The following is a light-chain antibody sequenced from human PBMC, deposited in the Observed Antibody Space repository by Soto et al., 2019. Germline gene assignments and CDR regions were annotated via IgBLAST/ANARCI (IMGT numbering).Light chain of an antibody. CDR2: GAS. CDR1: QRVSSTY. CDR3: HQYVSSWT. V-gene: IGKV3-20*01. J-gene: IGKJ1*01. Sequence: EIVLKQSPGTLSLSQGERATLSCSASQRVSSTYVAWYQQKSGQSPRLLIYGASSRATGIPDRFSGSGSGTDFTLTISRLEPEDFAVYYCHQYVSSWTFGQGTKVDNK.